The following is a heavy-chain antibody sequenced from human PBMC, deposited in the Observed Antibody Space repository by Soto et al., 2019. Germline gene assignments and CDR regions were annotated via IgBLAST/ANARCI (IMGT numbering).Heavy chain of an antibody. D-gene: IGHD1-26*01. V-gene: IGHV1-18*01. J-gene: IGHJ2*01. CDR2: ISAYNGNT. Sequence: ASLKVSCKASGYTFTSYGISWVRQAPGQGLEWMGWISAYNGNTNYAQKLQGRVTMTTDTSTSTAYMELRSLRSEDTAVYYCARDGSLYWYFDLWGRGTLVTVYS. CDR3: ARDGSLYWYFDL. CDR1: GYTFTSYG.